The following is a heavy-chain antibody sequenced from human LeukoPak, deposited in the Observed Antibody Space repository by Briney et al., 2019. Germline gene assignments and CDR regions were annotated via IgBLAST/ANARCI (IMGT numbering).Heavy chain of an antibody. CDR3: ARASPYHDYFDY. V-gene: IGHV1-69*13. CDR2: IIPIFGTA. J-gene: IGHJ4*02. Sequence: WASVKVSCKASGGTFSSYAISWVRQAPGQGLGWMGGIIPIFGTANYAQKFQGRVTITADESTSTAYMELSSLRSEDTAVYYCARASPYHDYFDYWGQGTLVTVSS. D-gene: IGHD3-3*01. CDR1: GGTFSSYA.